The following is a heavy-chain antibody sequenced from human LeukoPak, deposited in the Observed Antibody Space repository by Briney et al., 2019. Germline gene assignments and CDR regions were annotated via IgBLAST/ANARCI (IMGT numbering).Heavy chain of an antibody. Sequence: PGGSLRLSCVASGFTLSDYEMNWVRQAPGKGLEWISYIRNSGTTIYYADSVKGRFTISRDNAKNSLYLQMNSLRAEDTAVYDCASGPRDPTGYCSGGRCSPTYEVWGQGTLVSVSS. D-gene: IGHD2-15*01. CDR1: GFTLSDYE. CDR2: IRNSGTTI. V-gene: IGHV3-48*03. CDR3: ASGPRDPTGYCSGGRCSPTYEV. J-gene: IGHJ4*02.